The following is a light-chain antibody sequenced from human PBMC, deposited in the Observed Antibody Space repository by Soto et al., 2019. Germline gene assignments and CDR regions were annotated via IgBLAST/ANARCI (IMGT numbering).Light chain of an antibody. J-gene: IGLJ1*01. Sequence: ALTQPAPVCVSPGQTNTISCTGTNFGVGADEYVSWYQRYPGKAPRLYINEDSNRPSGVSDRFSGSKSGKTASLTIAGLRADVEGGYYCSSLASSIALFGAGTKVTV. CDR2: EDS. CDR1: NFGVGADEY. CDR3: SSLASSIAL. V-gene: IGLV2-14*01.